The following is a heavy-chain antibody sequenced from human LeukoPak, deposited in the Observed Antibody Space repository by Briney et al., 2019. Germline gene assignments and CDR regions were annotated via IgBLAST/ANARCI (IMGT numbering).Heavy chain of an antibody. Sequence: SQTLSLTCTVSGGSISSGDHYWSWIRQPPGKGLEWIGYIYYSGSTYYNPSLKSRVTISVDTSKNQFSLKLRSVTAADTAVYYCARVGCSGGSCYPYYWGQGTLVTVSS. D-gene: IGHD2-15*01. CDR1: GGSISSGDHY. CDR3: ARVGCSGGSCYPYY. V-gene: IGHV4-30-4*01. J-gene: IGHJ4*02. CDR2: IYYSGST.